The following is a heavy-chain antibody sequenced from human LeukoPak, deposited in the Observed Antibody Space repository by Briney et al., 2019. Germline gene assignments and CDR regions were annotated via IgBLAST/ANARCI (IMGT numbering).Heavy chain of an antibody. D-gene: IGHD3-22*01. CDR2: ISGSGGST. CDR3: AETYYYDSSGYLNFDY. J-gene: IGHJ4*02. CDR1: GFTFSSYA. V-gene: IGHV3-23*01. Sequence: GGSLRLSCAASGFTFSSYAMSWVRQAPGKGLEWVSAISGSGGSTHYADSVKGRITISRDNSKNTLYLQLYSLRAEDTAVYYCAETYYYDSSGYLNFDYWGQGTLVTVSS.